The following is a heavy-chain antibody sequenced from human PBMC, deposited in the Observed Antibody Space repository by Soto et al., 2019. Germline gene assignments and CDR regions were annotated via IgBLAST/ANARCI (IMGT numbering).Heavy chain of an antibody. J-gene: IGHJ6*02. Sequence: QVQLQESGPGLVKPSQTLSLTCTVSGGSISSGGYYWSWIRQHPGKGLEWIGYIYYSGSTYYNPSLKSRVTRSVHTSKNRCSLKLSSVTAADTAVYYCAAQRLLLSYGMDVWGQGTTVTVSS. CDR2: IYYSGST. D-gene: IGHD2-15*01. CDR3: AAQRLLLSYGMDV. CDR1: GGSISSGGYY. V-gene: IGHV4-31*03.